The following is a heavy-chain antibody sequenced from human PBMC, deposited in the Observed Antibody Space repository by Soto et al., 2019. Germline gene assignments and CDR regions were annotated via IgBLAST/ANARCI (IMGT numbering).Heavy chain of an antibody. CDR2: IYYSGST. V-gene: IGHV4-30-4*01. CDR3: ASTPHYDENYYYYYGMDV. CDR1: GGSISSGDYS. J-gene: IGHJ6*02. D-gene: IGHD3-3*01. Sequence: TSETLSLTCAVSGGSISSGDYSWSWIRQPPGKGLEWIGYIYYSGSTNYNPSLKSRVTISVDTSKNQFSLKLSSVTAADTAVYYCASTPHYDENYYYYYGMDVWGQGTTVTVSS.